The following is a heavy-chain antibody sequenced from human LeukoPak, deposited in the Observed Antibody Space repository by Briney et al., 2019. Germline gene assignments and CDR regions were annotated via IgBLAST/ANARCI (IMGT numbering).Heavy chain of an antibody. CDR2: IKKDGSGR. CDR1: GFTFSDYW. J-gene: IGHJ4*02. CDR3: ARGLVALDY. V-gene: IGHV3-74*01. D-gene: IGHD2-21*01. Sequence: GGSLRLSCTASGFTFSDYWMHWVRQAPGKGLVGVSRIKKDGSGRDSADSVKGRFTISRDNAKNTLYLQMNSLTAEDTAVYYCARGLVALDYWGQGTLVTVSS.